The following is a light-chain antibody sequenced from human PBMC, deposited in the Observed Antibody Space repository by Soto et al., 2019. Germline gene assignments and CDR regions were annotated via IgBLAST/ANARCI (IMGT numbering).Light chain of an antibody. V-gene: IGLV1-44*01. J-gene: IGLJ1*01. CDR3: AAWDDSLNGYV. CDR1: SSNIGTNT. CDR2: SDN. Sequence: QSVLTQPPSASGTPGQRVTVSCSGSSSNIGTNTVNWYQQLPGTAPKLLIYSDNQRPSGAPDRLSGSKSGTSASLAISGLQSEDESDYYCAAWDDSLNGYVFGTGTKVTVL.